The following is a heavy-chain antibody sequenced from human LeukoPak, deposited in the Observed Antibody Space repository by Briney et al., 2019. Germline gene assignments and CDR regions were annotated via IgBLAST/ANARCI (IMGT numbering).Heavy chain of an antibody. CDR2: INPSGGST. Sequence: WASVKVSCKASGYTFTSYYMHWVRQAPGQGLEWMGIINPSGGSTSYAQKFQGRVTITADESTSTAYMELSSLRSEDTAVYYCARGRITMVRGHYYYYYMDVWGKGTTVTISS. CDR1: GYTFTSYY. D-gene: IGHD3-10*01. J-gene: IGHJ6*03. V-gene: IGHV1-46*01. CDR3: ARGRITMVRGHYYYYYMDV.